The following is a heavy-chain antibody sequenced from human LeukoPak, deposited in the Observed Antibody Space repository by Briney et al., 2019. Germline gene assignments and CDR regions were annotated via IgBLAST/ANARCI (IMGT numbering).Heavy chain of an antibody. CDR3: ARDHAYRTDY. D-gene: IGHD2-2*01. J-gene: IGHJ4*02. Sequence: GGSLRLSCAASGFSFSNDWMCWVRQAPGKGLEWVANINQDESKKYYVDSVKGRFTISRDNAKNSLYLQMSSLRAEDQAVYYCARDHAYRTDYWGQGTLVTVSS. CDR2: INQDESKK. V-gene: IGHV3-7*01. CDR1: GFSFSNDW.